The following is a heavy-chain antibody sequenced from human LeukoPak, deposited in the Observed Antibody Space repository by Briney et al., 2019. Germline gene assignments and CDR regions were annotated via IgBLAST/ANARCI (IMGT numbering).Heavy chain of an antibody. Sequence: GGSLRLSCAASGFSFRGDRPKWVRQAPGKGLEWVSSISSSSSYIYYADSVKGRFTISRDNAKNSLFLQMNSLRAEDTAVYYCARVLRYCSGGNCYSGGLGYMDVWGKGTTVTISS. CDR3: ARVLRYCSGGNCYSGGLGYMDV. J-gene: IGHJ6*03. CDR2: ISSSSSYI. CDR1: GFSFRGDR. D-gene: IGHD2-15*01. V-gene: IGHV3-21*04.